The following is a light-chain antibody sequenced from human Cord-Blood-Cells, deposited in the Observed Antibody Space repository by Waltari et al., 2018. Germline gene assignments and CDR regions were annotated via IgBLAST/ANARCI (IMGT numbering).Light chain of an antibody. CDR3: SSYAGSNNFV. CDR2: EVS. V-gene: IGLV2-8*01. Sequence: QADLTQPPSAPGPPGQSVTLTCTGTSSDVGGCNYVSWYQQHPGKAPKLMIYEVSKRPSGVPDRFSGSKSGNTASLTVSGLQAEDEADYYCSSYAGSNNFVFGTGTKVTVL. CDR1: SSDVGGCNY. J-gene: IGLJ1*01.